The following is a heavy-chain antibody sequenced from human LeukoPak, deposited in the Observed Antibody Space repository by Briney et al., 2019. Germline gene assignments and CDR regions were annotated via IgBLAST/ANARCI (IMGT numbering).Heavy chain of an antibody. CDR1: GYSFTSYD. CDR3: ASELRHQDF. CDR2: MNPNSGIT. Sequence: GASVKVSCKASGYSFTSYDINWVRQASGQGLEWLGYMNPNSGITGYAQKFQGRVTTTRDTSINTAYMELSSLRSEDTAMYYCASELRHQDFWGQGTLVTVSS. V-gene: IGHV1-8*01. D-gene: IGHD2-15*01. J-gene: IGHJ4*02.